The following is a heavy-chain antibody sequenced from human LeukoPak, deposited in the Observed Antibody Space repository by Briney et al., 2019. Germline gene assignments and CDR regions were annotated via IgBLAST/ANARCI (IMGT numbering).Heavy chain of an antibody. J-gene: IGHJ4*02. V-gene: IGHV1-24*01. D-gene: IGHD6-19*01. CDR1: GYTLTELS. CDR3: ATDRGIAVAFDY. CDR2: FDPEDGET. Sequence: ASVKVSCKVSGYTLTELSMHWVRQAPGKGLEWMGGFDPEDGETIYAQKFQGRVTMTGDTSTDTAYMELSSLRSEDTAVYYCATDRGIAVAFDYWGQGTLVTVSS.